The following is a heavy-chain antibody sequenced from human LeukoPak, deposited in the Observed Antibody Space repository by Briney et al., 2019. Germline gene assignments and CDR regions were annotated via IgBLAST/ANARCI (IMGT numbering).Heavy chain of an antibody. CDR3: ASPFDY. CDR1: GFTFSSYS. J-gene: IGHJ4*02. V-gene: IGHV3-48*01. Sequence: PGGSLRLSCAASGFTFSSYSMNWVRQAPGKGLEWVSYISSSSDSIYYADSVKGRFTISRDNAKNSLYLQMNSLRAEDTAVYYCASPFDYWGQGTLVTLSS. CDR2: ISSSSDSI.